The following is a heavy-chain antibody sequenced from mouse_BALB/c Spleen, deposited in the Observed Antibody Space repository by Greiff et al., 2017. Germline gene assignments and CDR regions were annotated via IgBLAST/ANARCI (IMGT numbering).Heavy chain of an antibody. V-gene: IGHV3-6*02. CDR2: ISYDGSN. CDR3: AIIYYGNYWYFDV. D-gene: IGHD2-1*01. J-gene: IGHJ1*01. Sequence: EVKLQESGPGLVKPSQSLSLTCSVTGYSITSGYYWTWIRQFPGNKLEWMGYISYDGSNNYNPSLKNRISITRDTSKNQFFLKLNSVTTEDTATYYCAIIYYGNYWYFDVWGAGTTVTVSS. CDR1: GYSITSGYY.